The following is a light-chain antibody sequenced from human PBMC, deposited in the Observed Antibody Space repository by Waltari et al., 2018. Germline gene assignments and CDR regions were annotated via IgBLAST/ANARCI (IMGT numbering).Light chain of an antibody. Sequence: QSALTQPASVSGSPGQSITISCTGASSDVGRYNLVSWYQQHPGKAPKLMIFEVTKRPSGVFNRFSGSTSGNAASLTISGLQAEDEADYYCCSYAGSATPYVFGTGTKGTVL. J-gene: IGLJ1*01. V-gene: IGLV2-23*02. CDR1: SSDVGRYNL. CDR2: EVT. CDR3: CSYAGSATPYV.